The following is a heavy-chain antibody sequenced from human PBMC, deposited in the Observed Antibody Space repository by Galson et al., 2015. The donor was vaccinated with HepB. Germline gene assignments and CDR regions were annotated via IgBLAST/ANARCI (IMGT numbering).Heavy chain of an antibody. CDR3: AREGGYYDSSGYSGHVYGMDV. CDR1: GFTFSSYS. J-gene: IGHJ6*02. CDR2: ISSSSSYI. Sequence: SLRLSCAASGFTFSSYSMNWVRQAPGKGLEWVSSISSSSSYIYYADSVKGRFTISRDNAKNSLYLQMNSLRAEDTAVYYCAREGGYYDSSGYSGHVYGMDVWGQGTTVTVSS. D-gene: IGHD3-22*01. V-gene: IGHV3-21*01.